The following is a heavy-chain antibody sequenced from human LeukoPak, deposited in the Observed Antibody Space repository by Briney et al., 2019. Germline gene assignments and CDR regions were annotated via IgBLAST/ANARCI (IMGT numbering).Heavy chain of an antibody. V-gene: IGHV1-69*13. CDR1: GGTFSSYA. J-gene: IGHJ4*02. Sequence: GASVNVSCKASGGTFSSYAISWVRQAPGQGLEWMGGIIPIFGTANYAQKFQGRVTITADESTSTAYMELSSLRSEDTAVYYCARGGSGSYADFDYWGQGTLVTVSS. D-gene: IGHD3-10*01. CDR2: IIPIFGTA. CDR3: ARGGSGSYADFDY.